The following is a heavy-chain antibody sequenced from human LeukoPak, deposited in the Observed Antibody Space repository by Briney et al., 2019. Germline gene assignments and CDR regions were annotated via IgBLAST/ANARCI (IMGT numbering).Heavy chain of an antibody. CDR2: ISKSGDST. CDR1: GFTFSSYA. J-gene: IGHJ4*02. CDR3: ARDRCNGGTCYLSVLDY. V-gene: IGHV3-23*01. Sequence: GGSLRLSCAASGFTFSSYAMSWVRQAPGKGLEWVSAISKSGDSTFYADSVKGRFTISRDNSQNTLYVQMNSLRAEDTAVYYCARDRCNGGTCYLSVLDYWGQGTLVTVSS. D-gene: IGHD2-15*01.